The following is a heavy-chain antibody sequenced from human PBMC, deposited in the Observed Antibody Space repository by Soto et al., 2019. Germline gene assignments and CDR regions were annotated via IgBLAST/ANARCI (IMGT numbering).Heavy chain of an antibody. CDR2: MNPGSGNT. CDR1: GYTFPTND. J-gene: IGHJ5*02. D-gene: IGHD2-8*01. V-gene: IGHV1-18*01. Sequence: GAPVNASCKASGYTFPTNDVTWVRQATGQGLVGMGWMNPGSGNTNHAQKLQGRVTMTTDTSTSTAYMELRSLRSDDTAVYYCARETWYPWGQGTLVTVSS. CDR3: ARETWYP.